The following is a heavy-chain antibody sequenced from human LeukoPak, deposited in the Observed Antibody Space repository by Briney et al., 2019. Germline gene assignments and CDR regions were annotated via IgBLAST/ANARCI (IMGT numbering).Heavy chain of an antibody. Sequence: GGSLRLSCAASGFTFNNYAMTWVRQAPGKGLEWVSVIYSGGSTYYGDSVKGRFTISRDNSKNTLSLQMNSLRVEDTAVYYCARESGGTSIDYWGQGTLVTVSS. CDR2: IYSGGST. D-gene: IGHD2-15*01. CDR3: ARESGGTSIDY. CDR1: GFTFNNYA. J-gene: IGHJ4*02. V-gene: IGHV3-23*03.